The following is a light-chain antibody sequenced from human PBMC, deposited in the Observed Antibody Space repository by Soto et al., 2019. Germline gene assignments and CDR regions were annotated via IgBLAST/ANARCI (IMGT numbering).Light chain of an antibody. CDR3: LQYKFYPFT. J-gene: IGKJ3*01. CDR2: GAS. Sequence: DIQMTQSPSSLSASFGDTVTITCRAGQDIDNSVAWIQQKPGKVPKSLVFGASILQSGVPSKFSGSAYGRDFTLTINSLQPEDFGTYYCLQYKFYPFTFGPGTQVEIK. V-gene: IGKV1-16*02. CDR1: QDIDNS.